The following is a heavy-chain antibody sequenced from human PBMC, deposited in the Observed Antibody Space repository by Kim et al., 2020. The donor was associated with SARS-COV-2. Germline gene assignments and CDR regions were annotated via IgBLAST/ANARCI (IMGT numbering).Heavy chain of an antibody. J-gene: IGHJ4*02. CDR2: IYYSGIT. CDR3: ARGAGSPSYNKFAY. CDR1: GGSISSGDYY. Sequence: SETLSLTCTVSGGSISSGDYYWTWIRQPPGKGLEWIGYIYYSGITYYSPSLKSRVTISVDTSKNQFFLNLNSVVAADTAVYYCARGAGSPSYNKFAYWGQGSLVTVSS. V-gene: IGHV4-30-4*01. D-gene: IGHD1-1*01.